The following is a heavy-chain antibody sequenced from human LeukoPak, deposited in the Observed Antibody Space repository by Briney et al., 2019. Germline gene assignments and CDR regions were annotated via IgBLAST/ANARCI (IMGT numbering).Heavy chain of an antibody. CDR2: TYSSGST. Sequence: SETLSLTCSVSGASINSYYWNWIRQPPGKGLEWIGNTYSSGSTNYNPSLKSRVTISLDTSKNQFSLKMSSVTAADTAVYYCAKDWELGSWGQGTLVTLSS. CDR1: GASINSYY. J-gene: IGHJ5*02. CDR3: AKDWELGS. D-gene: IGHD1-26*01. V-gene: IGHV4-59*01.